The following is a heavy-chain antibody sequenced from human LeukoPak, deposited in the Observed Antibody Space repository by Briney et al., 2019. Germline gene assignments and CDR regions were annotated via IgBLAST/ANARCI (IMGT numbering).Heavy chain of an antibody. Sequence: GGSPRLSCAASGFTFGSYAMSWVRQAPGKGLEWVSAIGGSGGYTYYADSVKGRFTISRDNSKNTLYLQMNSLRADDTAVYYCAKGGGSGTYYNDYWGQGTLVTVSS. CDR1: GFTFGSYA. V-gene: IGHV3-23*01. J-gene: IGHJ4*02. D-gene: IGHD3-10*01. CDR2: IGGSGGYT. CDR3: AKGGGSGTYYNDY.